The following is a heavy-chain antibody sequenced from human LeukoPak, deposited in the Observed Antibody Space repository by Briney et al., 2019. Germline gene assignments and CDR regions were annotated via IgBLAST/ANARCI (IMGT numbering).Heavy chain of an antibody. Sequence: ASVKVSCKASGYTFTSYDINWVRQATGQGLEWMGWMNPNSGNTGYAQKFRGRVTMTRNTSISTAYMELSSLRSEDTAVYYCARVGPNRAAAGTSFYWGQGTLVTVSS. CDR2: MNPNSGNT. CDR3: ARVGPNRAAAGTSFY. D-gene: IGHD6-13*01. V-gene: IGHV1-8*01. J-gene: IGHJ4*02. CDR1: GYTFTSYD.